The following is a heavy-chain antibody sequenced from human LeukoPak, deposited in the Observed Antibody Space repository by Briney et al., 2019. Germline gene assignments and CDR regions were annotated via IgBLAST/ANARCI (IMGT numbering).Heavy chain of an antibody. Sequence: GGSLRLSCAASGFTFSSYAMSWVRQAPGKGLEWVSDISGSGGSTYYADSVKGRFTISRDNSKNTLYLQMNGLRAEDTAVYYCAKVTVAGNYYYYYGMDVWGKGTTVTVSS. CDR1: GFTFSSYA. V-gene: IGHV3-23*01. CDR3: AKVTVAGNYYYYYGMDV. J-gene: IGHJ6*04. D-gene: IGHD6-19*01. CDR2: ISGSGGST.